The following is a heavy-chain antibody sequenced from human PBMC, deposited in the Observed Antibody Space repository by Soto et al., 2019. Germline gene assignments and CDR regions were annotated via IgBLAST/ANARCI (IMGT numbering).Heavy chain of an antibody. V-gene: IGHV1-18*01. Sequence: QVELVQSGPEVKRPGASVKVSCKASGYTYITNGINWVRQAPGQGLEWMGWISSANGDRKYAQKFKDRITMTSETSTTTSYMELTNLKSDDTAVYFCARGRYFATTHRHWWYFDFWGRGTLVTFSS. CDR2: ISSANGDR. CDR1: GYTYITNG. D-gene: IGHD3-10*01. CDR3: ARGRYFATTHRHWWYFDF. J-gene: IGHJ2*01.